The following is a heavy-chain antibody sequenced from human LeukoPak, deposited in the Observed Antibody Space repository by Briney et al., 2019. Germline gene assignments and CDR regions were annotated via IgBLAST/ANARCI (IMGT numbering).Heavy chain of an antibody. CDR3: ARAPSGGWFDP. CDR1: GGSISSYY. CDR2: IYYSGST. J-gene: IGHJ5*02. V-gene: IGHV4-59*01. Sequence: SETLSLTCTVSGGSISSYYWSWIRQPPGKGLEWIGYIYYSGSTNYNPSLKSRVTISVDTSKNQFSLKLSSVTAADTAVYYCARAPSGGWFDPWGQGTLVTVS. D-gene: IGHD3-10*01.